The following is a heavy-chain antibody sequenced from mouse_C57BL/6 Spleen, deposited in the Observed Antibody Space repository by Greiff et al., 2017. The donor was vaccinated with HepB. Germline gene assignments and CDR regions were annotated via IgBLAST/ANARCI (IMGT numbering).Heavy chain of an antibody. CDR2: IDPETGGT. D-gene: IGHD2-3*01. V-gene: IGHV1-15*01. J-gene: IGHJ4*01. CDR1: GYTFTDYE. CDR3: TRAYDGYYYAMDY. Sequence: VQLQQSGAELVRPGASVTLSCKASGYTFTDYEMHWVKQTPVHGLEWIGAIDPETGGTAYNQKFKGKAILTADKSSSTAYMELRSLTSEDSAVYYCTRAYDGYYYAMDYWGQGTSVTVSS.